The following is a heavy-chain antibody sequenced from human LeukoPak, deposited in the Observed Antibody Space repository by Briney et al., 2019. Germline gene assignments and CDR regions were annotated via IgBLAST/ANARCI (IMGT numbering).Heavy chain of an antibody. CDR2: ISHTGST. V-gene: IGHV4-4*02. Sequence: SGTLSLTCAVSGASISDNNWWDWVRQPSGKGLEWIGEISHTGSTNYNPSLKSRVTISVDKSKNQFSLKVSSVTAADTAVYYCATYMTVADKGYWGQGTLLTVSS. J-gene: IGHJ4*02. CDR1: GASISDNNW. D-gene: IGHD6-19*01. CDR3: ATYMTVADKGY.